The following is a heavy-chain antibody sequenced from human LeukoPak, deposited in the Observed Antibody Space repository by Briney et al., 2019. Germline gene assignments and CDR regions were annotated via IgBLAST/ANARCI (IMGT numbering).Heavy chain of an antibody. V-gene: IGHV3-30-3*01. Sequence: PGGSLRLSCAASGFTFSSYAMHWVRQAPGKGLEWVAVISYEGSNKYYADSVKGRFTISRDNSKNTLYLQMDSLRAEDTAVYYCAGRTMTHDYWGQGTLVTVSS. CDR2: ISYEGSNK. J-gene: IGHJ4*02. CDR3: AGRTMTHDY. D-gene: IGHD3-22*01. CDR1: GFTFSSYA.